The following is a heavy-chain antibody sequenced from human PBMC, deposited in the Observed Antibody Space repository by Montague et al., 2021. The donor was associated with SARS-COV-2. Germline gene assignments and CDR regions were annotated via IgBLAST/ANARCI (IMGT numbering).Heavy chain of an antibody. CDR3: TRHVYMTWHEPSPGFDY. V-gene: IGHV4-39*01. CDR1: GDSISSSSYD. CDR2: VHYNGRT. J-gene: IGHJ4*02. Sequence: SETLSLTCTVSGDSISSSSYDWGWIRQPPGKGLEWIGSVHYNGRTYYNPSLKSRVTIYVDTSKNQISLRLSSVTAADTAVYYSTRHVYMTWHEPSPGFDYWGQGTLVTVSS. D-gene: IGHD1-14*01.